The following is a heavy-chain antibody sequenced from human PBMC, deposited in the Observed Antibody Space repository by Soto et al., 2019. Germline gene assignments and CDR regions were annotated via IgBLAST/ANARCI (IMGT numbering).Heavy chain of an antibody. CDR2: ISSSGSTI. J-gene: IGHJ6*02. D-gene: IGHD3-22*01. V-gene: IGHV3-11*01. CDR1: GFTFSDYY. CDR3: ARGGGDYYDSSGYCYYYGMDV. Sequence: GGSLRLSCAASGFTFSDYYMSWIRQAPGKGLEWVSYISSSGSTIYYADSVKGRFTISRDNAKNSLYLQMNSLRAEDTTVYYCARGGGDYYDSSGYCYYYGMDVWGQGTTVTVSS.